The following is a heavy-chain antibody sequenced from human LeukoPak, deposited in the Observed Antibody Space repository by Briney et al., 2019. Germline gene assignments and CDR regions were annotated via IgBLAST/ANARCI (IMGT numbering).Heavy chain of an antibody. V-gene: IGHV3-74*01. D-gene: IGHD5-18*01. CDR1: GFTFSSYW. CDR2: INSDGSST. CDR3: ARDTAMVYWYFDL. J-gene: IGHJ2*01. Sequence: GGSLRLSCAASGFTFSSYWMHWVRQAPGKGLVWVSRINSDGSSTSYADSVKGQFTISRDNAKNTLYLQMNSLRAEDTAVYYCARDTAMVYWYFDLWGRGTLVTVSS.